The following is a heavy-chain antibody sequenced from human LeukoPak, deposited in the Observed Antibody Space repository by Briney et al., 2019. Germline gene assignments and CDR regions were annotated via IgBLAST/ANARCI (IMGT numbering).Heavy chain of an antibody. V-gene: IGHV3-21*01. CDR3: ARDGSTYYDILTGYYQYRGYFDY. D-gene: IGHD3-9*01. CDR1: GFTFSSYS. Sequence: GGSLTLSRAPSGFTFSSYSMNWVRPAPGKGLEWVSSISSSSYIYYADSVKGRFTISRDNAKNSLYLQMNSLRAEDTAVYYCARDGSTYYDILTGYYQYRGYFDYWGQGTLVTVSS. CDR2: ISSSSYI. J-gene: IGHJ4*02.